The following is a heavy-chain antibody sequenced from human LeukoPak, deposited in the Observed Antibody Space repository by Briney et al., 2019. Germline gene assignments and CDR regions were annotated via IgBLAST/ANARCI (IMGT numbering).Heavy chain of an antibody. D-gene: IGHD4-23*01. V-gene: IGHV1-69*13. CDR2: IIPIFGTA. CDR1: GGTFSSYA. J-gene: IGHJ4*02. Sequence: SVKVSCKASGGTFSSYAISWVRQAPGQGLEWMGGIIPIFGTANYAQKFQGRVTITADESTSTAYMELSSLRSEDTAVYYCAREDYGGNSREYYFDYWGQGTLVTVSS. CDR3: AREDYGGNSREYYFDY.